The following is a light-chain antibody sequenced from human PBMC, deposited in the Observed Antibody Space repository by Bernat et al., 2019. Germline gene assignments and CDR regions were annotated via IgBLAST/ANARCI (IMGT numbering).Light chain of an antibody. V-gene: IGKV1-39*01. CDR3: QQSYSSPLT. CDR1: QSISSY. Sequence: DIQMTQSPSSLSASVGDRVTITCRASQSISSYLNWYQQKPGKAPTLLMYAASSLQSGVPSGFSGSGSGTDFTLTISSLQPEDFATYYCQQSYSSPLTFGGGTKVEIK. CDR2: AAS. J-gene: IGKJ4*01.